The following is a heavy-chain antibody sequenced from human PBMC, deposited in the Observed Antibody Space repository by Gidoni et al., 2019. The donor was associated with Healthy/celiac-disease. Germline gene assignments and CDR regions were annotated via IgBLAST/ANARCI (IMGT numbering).Heavy chain of an antibody. J-gene: IGHJ5*02. CDR1: GGPICRSSYY. Sequence: QLQLQESGPGLVKPPEPLSLTCTVSGGPICRSSYYWGWFRQPPGKGLEWIGSIYYSGSTYYNPSLKGRVTISVDTAKNQFSLKLSSVTAADTAVYYCARLHLGDYGNWFDPWGQGTLVTVSS. CDR2: IYYSGST. CDR3: ARLHLGDYGNWFDP. D-gene: IGHD4-17*01. V-gene: IGHV4-39*01.